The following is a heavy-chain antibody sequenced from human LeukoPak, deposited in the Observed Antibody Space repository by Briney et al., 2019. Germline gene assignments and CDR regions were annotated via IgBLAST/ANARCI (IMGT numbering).Heavy chain of an antibody. V-gene: IGHV4-59*12. J-gene: IGHJ4*02. CDR3: ARGALYGSGSYRY. D-gene: IGHD3-10*01. CDR1: GGSLSSDY. CDR2: IYYSGST. Sequence: SETLSLTCTVSGGSLSSDYWTWIRQPPGRRLQWIGYIYYSGSTNYNPSLKSRVTISVDTSKNQFSLKLSSVTAADTAVYYCARGALYGSGSYRYWGQGTLVTVSS.